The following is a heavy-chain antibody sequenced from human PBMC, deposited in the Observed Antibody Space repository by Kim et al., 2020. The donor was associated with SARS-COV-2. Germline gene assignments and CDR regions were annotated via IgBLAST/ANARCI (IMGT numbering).Heavy chain of an antibody. CDR1: GGTFSSYA. V-gene: IGHV1-69*13. CDR3: ARGVHDILTGYYTPYY. CDR2: IIPIFGTA. Sequence: SVKVSCKASGGTFSSYAISWVRQAPGQGLEWMGGIIPIFGTANYAQKFQGRVTITADESTSTAYMELSSLRSEDTAVYYCARGVHDILTGYYTPYYWGQGTLVTVSS. D-gene: IGHD3-9*01. J-gene: IGHJ4*02.